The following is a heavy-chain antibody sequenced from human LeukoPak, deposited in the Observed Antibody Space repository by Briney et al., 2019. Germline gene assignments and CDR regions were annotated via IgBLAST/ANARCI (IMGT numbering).Heavy chain of an antibody. Sequence: GGSLRLSCAASGFTFSSYGMHWVRQAPGKGLEWVAVIWYDGSNKYYADSVKGRFTISRDNSKNTLYLQMNSLRAEDTAVYYCVRGNTNYSPIYWGQGTLVTVSS. CDR3: VRGNTNYSPIY. J-gene: IGHJ4*02. D-gene: IGHD4-11*01. CDR2: IWYDGSNK. CDR1: GFTFSSYG. V-gene: IGHV3-33*01.